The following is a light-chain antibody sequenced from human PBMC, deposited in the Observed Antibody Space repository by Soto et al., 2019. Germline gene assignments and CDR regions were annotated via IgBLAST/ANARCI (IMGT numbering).Light chain of an antibody. V-gene: IGLV2-11*01. CDR3: YSYAGSFTWV. CDR1: SNDVGGNNY. Sequence: QSALTQPRLVSGSPGQSVTISCTGTSNDVGGNNYVSWYQQHPGKAPKLMISEVSNRPSGVSNRFSGSKSGNTASLTISGLQADDEGDYYCYSYAGSFTWVFGGGTKVTVL. J-gene: IGLJ3*02. CDR2: EVS.